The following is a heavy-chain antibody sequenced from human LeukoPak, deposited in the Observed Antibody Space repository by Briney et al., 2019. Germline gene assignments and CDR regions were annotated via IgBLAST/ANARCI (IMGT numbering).Heavy chain of an antibody. CDR3: AKDLPVRYYYDSSGYYPFLDY. V-gene: IGHV3-23*01. D-gene: IGHD3-22*01. CDR2: ISGGGGST. J-gene: IGHJ4*02. CDR1: GFTFSSYA. Sequence: PGGSLRLSCAASGFTFSSYAMSWVRQAPGKGLEWVSAISGGGGSTYYADSVKGRFTISRDNSKNTLYLQMNSLRAEDTAVYYCAKDLPVRYYYDSSGYYPFLDYWGQGTLVTVSS.